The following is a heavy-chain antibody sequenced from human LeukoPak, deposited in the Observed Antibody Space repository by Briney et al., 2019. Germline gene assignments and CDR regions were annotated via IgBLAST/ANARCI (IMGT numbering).Heavy chain of an antibody. CDR3: ARGGETTVIPFYFYYMDV. J-gene: IGHJ6*03. D-gene: IGHD4-17*01. V-gene: IGHV1-69*05. CDR2: IIPAINTT. CDR1: GGAFSSFA. Sequence: SVKVSCKASGGAFSSFAISWVRQAPGQGLEWMGGIIPAINTTNYAQKFQGRVTVTTDESTSTAYMELSSLKSEDTAVYYCARGGETTVIPFYFYYMDVWGKGTTVTVSS.